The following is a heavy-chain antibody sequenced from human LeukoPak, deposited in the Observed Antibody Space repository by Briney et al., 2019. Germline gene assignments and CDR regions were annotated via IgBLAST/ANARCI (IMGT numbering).Heavy chain of an antibody. D-gene: IGHD2-2*01. Sequence: GGSLRLSCAASGFTFSSYAMSWVRQAPGKGLEWVSVIYSGGSTYYADSVKGRFTISRDNSKNTLYLQMNSLRAEDTAVYYCARDYQLLYGMDVWGQGTTVTVSS. V-gene: IGHV3-66*01. CDR3: ARDYQLLYGMDV. CDR2: IYSGGST. CDR1: GFTFSSYA. J-gene: IGHJ6*02.